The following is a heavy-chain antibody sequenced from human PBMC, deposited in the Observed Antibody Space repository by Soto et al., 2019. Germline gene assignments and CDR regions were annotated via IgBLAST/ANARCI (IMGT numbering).Heavy chain of an antibody. V-gene: IGHV3-21*01. CDR2: ISSSSSYI. CDR1: GFTFSSYS. J-gene: IGHJ4*02. CDR3: ARVFSGYSRLDY. D-gene: IGHD5-12*01. Sequence: GGSLRLSCAASGFTFSSYSMNWVRQAPGKGLEWVSSISSSSSYIYYADSVKGRFTISRDNAKNSLYLQMNSLRAEDTAVYYCARVFSGYSRLDYWGQGTLVTVSS.